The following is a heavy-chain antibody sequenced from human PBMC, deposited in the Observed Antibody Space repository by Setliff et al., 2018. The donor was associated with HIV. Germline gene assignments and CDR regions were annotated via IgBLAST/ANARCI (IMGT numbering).Heavy chain of an antibody. D-gene: IGHD2-2*01. CDR3: ARGPSGRAPAPARAPHYYGLDL. V-gene: IGHV4-39*02. CDR1: GGSITYSSYY. J-gene: IGHJ6*01. CDR2: MDSSGNT. Sequence: SETLSLTCTVSGGSITYSSYYWGWIRQPPGKGLEWIGSMDSSGNTYYSPSLRSRVTLSLDTSKNHISLHLSSVTAADTAVYYCARGPSGRAPAPARAPHYYGLDLWGPGTTVTVSS.